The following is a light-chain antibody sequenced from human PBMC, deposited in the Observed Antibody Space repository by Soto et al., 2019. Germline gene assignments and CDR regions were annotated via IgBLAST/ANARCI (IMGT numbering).Light chain of an antibody. V-gene: IGKV1-6*01. J-gene: IGKJ1*01. CDR1: QGIRND. Sequence: AIQMTQSPSSLSASVGDRVTISCRASQGIRNDLGWYQQKPGKAPKLLIYAASRLESGVPSRFSGSGSGTDFTLTISSLQPEDFATYYCLQDYTYPRTFGQGTKVEIK. CDR3: LQDYTYPRT. CDR2: AAS.